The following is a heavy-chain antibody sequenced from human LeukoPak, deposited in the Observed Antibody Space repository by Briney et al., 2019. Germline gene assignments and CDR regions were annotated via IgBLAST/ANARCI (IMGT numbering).Heavy chain of an antibody. CDR2: ISGGGGST. J-gene: IGHJ4*02. CDR1: GFTFSSYA. D-gene: IGHD6-13*01. Sequence: GGSLRLSCAASGFTFSSYAMSWVRQAPGKGLEWVSAISGGGGSTYYADSVKGRFTISRDNSKNTLYLQMNSLRAEDTAVYYCAKDSQLVFGYFDYWGQGTLVTVSS. CDR3: AKDSQLVFGYFDY. V-gene: IGHV3-23*01.